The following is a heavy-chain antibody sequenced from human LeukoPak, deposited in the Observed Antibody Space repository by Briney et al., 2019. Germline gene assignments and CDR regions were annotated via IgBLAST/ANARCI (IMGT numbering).Heavy chain of an antibody. CDR1: GFTFSSYA. CDR2: ISGSGGST. D-gene: IGHD3-3*01. V-gene: IGHV3-23*01. CDR3: AKMSSGSSWSGYPV. Sequence: GRSLRLSCAASGFTFSSYAMSWVRQAPGKGLEWVSAISGSGGSTYYADSVKGRFTISRDNSKNTLYLQMNSLRAEDTAVYYCAKMSSGSSWSGYPVWGQGTTVTVSS. J-gene: IGHJ6*02.